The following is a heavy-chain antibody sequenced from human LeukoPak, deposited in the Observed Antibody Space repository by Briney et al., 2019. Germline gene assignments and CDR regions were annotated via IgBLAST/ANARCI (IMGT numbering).Heavy chain of an antibody. Sequence: GGSLRLSCAASGFTFSSYEMNWVRQAPGKGLEWVSYISSSGSTIYYADSVKGRFTISRDNAKNSLYLQMNSLRAEDTAVYYCARDLISGHYTFDYWGQGSLVTVSS. J-gene: IGHJ4*02. D-gene: IGHD1-26*01. V-gene: IGHV3-48*03. CDR3: ARDLISGHYTFDY. CDR1: GFTFSSYE. CDR2: ISSSGSTI.